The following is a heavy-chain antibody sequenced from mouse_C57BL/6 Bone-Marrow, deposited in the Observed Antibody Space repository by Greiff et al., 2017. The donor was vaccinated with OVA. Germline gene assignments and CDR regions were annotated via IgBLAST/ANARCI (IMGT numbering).Heavy chain of an antibody. Sequence: VQLQQPGAELVKPGASVKMSCKASGYTFTSYWITWVKQRPGQGLEWIGDIYPGSGSTNYNEKFKSKATLTVDTSSSTAYMQLSSLTSEDSAVYYCARSAGYPSFYYAMDYWGQGTSVTVSS. CDR2: IYPGSGST. J-gene: IGHJ4*01. CDR3: ARSAGYPSFYYAMDY. V-gene: IGHV1-55*01. D-gene: IGHD2-2*01. CDR1: GYTFTSYW.